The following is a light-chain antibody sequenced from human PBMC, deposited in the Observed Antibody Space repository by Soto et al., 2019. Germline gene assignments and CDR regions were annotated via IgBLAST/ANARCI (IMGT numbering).Light chain of an antibody. CDR3: QQYNHWPPYT. Sequence: EIVMTQSPATLSASPGETVTLSCRASQSVRSNLAWYQQKPGQAPRLLIYDASTMATGIPARFSGSGSGTEFTTPIKSLQSADFAIYYCQQYNHWPPYTFGQGTKLEMK. V-gene: IGKV3-15*01. CDR2: DAS. J-gene: IGKJ2*01. CDR1: QSVRSN.